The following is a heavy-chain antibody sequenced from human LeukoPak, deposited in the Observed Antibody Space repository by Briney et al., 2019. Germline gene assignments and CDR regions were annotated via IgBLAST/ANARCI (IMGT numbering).Heavy chain of an antibody. CDR1: GGSIGRSSYY. CDR3: AKGYCRGNSCYDDRGAFDY. V-gene: IGHV4-39*07. CDR2: IYYSGKT. D-gene: IGHD2-2*01. Sequence: PSETLSLTCTVSGGSIGRSSYYWGWIRQPPGKGLEWIGNIYYSGKTDYNPSLKSRVTISVDTSKNQFSLKLSSVTAADTAVYYCAKGYCRGNSCYDDRGAFDYWGQGTLVTVSS. J-gene: IGHJ4*02.